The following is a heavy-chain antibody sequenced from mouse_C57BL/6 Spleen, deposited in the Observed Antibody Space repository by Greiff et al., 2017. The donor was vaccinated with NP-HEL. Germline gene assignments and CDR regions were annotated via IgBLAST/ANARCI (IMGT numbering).Heavy chain of an antibody. D-gene: IGHD1-1*01. Sequence: EVMLVESGGGLVKPGGSLKLSCAASGFTFSSYTMSWVRQTPEKRLEWVATISGGGGNTYYPDSVKGRFTISRDNAKNTLYLQMSSLRSEDTALYDCARQHGSSRGFAYWGQGTLGTVSA. J-gene: IGHJ3*01. CDR1: GFTFSSYT. CDR3: ARQHGSSRGFAY. V-gene: IGHV5-9*01. CDR2: ISGGGGNT.